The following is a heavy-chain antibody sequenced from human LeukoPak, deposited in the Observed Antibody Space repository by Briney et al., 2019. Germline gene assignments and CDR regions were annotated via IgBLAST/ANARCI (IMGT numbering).Heavy chain of an antibody. D-gene: IGHD2-2*01. CDR2: INPNSGGT. CDR3: ARTYCSSTSCNYYYGMDV. J-gene: IGHJ6*02. CDR1: GYTFTGYY. Sequence: GASVKVSCKASGYTFTGYYMHWVRQAPGHGLEWMGWINPNSGGTNYAQKFQGRVTMTRDTSISTAYMELSRLRSDDTAVYYCARTYCSSTSCNYYYGMDVWGQGTTVTVSS. V-gene: IGHV1-2*02.